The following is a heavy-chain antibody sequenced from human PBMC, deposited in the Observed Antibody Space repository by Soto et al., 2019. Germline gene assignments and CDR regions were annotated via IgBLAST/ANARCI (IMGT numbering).Heavy chain of an antibody. CDR1: GFSLSTSGVG. J-gene: IGHJ5*02. V-gene: IGHV2-5*01. CDR3: AHRVPSANWFDP. Sequence: QITLKESGPTLVKPTQTLTLTCTFSGFSLSTSGVGVGWIRQPPGKALEWLALIYWNDDKRYSPSLKSRLTIPKDTSKNQVVLTMTNMDPVDTATYYCAHRVPSANWFDPWGQGTLVTVSS. D-gene: IGHD6-6*01. CDR2: IYWNDDK.